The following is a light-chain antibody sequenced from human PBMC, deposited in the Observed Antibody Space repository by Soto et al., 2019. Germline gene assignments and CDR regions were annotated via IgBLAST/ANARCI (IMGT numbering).Light chain of an antibody. V-gene: IGLV2-14*01. CDR1: SSDVGRYNH. J-gene: IGLJ1*01. CDR2: GVT. Sequence: HSALTQPASVSASPLQSITISCTGTSSDVGRYNHVSWYQQHPGRAPKLMIYGVTDRPSGVSDRFSGSKSGNTTTSTISGLQAEDEADYYCISYTGSSCTYVFRTGIKVTV. CDR3: ISYTGSSCTYV.